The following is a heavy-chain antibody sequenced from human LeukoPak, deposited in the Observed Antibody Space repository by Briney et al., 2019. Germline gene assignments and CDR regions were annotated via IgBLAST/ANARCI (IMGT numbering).Heavy chain of an antibody. J-gene: IGHJ3*02. Sequence: GGSLRLSCAASGFTFSSYAMSWVRQAPGKGLEWVSSISSSSSYIYYADSVKGRFTISRDNAKNSLYLQMNSLRAEDTAVYYCARELDSYGDAFDIWGQGTMVTVSS. CDR2: ISSSSSYI. CDR1: GFTFSSYA. V-gene: IGHV3-21*01. D-gene: IGHD5-18*01. CDR3: ARELDSYGDAFDI.